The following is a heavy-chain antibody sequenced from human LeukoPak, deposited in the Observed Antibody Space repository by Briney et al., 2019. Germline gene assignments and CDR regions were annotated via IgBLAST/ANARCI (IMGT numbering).Heavy chain of an antibody. CDR3: VRELVGATFSH. CDR1: GGSITSTNSY. J-gene: IGHJ4*02. CDR2: IYNTGST. V-gene: IGHV4-39*07. D-gene: IGHD1-26*01. Sequence: SETLSLTCTVSGGSITSTNSYWGWIRQPPGKGLEWIGSIYNTGSTYYNPSLKSRVTISIDTSKNQFSLKLSSLTAADTAIYYCVRELVGATFSHWGQGTLVIVSS.